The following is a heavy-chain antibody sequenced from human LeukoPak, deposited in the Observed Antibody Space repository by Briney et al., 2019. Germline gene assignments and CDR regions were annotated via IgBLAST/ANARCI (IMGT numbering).Heavy chain of an antibody. Sequence: SVKVSCKASGGTFSSYAISWVRQAPGQGLEWMGGIIPIFGTANYAQKFQGRVTITADESTSTAYMELSSLRSEDTAVYYCARKLGYCSGGSCYLCDYSGQGTLVTVSS. CDR2: IIPIFGTA. CDR1: GGTFSSYA. J-gene: IGHJ4*02. V-gene: IGHV1-69*13. D-gene: IGHD2-15*01. CDR3: ARKLGYCSGGSCYLCDY.